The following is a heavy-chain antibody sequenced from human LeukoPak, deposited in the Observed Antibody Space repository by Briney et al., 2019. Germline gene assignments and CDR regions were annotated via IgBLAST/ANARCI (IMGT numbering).Heavy chain of an antibody. CDR1: GFSFDDYA. Sequence: PGRSMRLFCAASGFSFDDYAMHWVRQPPGTGLEWVTGNNWYNDRLVYADTLKGRFTISSDNAKNSLYLQMPSLRAEDTALYYCAKPITKYSSAWGQGFDYWAKGSLVTVSS. V-gene: IGHV3-9*01. CDR3: AKPITKYSSAWGQGFDY. J-gene: IGHJ4*02. D-gene: IGHD6-19*01. CDR2: NNWYNDRL.